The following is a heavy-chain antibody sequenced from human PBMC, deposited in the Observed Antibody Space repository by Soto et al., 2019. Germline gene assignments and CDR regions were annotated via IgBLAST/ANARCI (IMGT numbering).Heavy chain of an antibody. J-gene: IGHJ6*02. Sequence: QVQLVQSGAELKKPWSSVKVSCKASGGTFSSYAISWVRQAPGQGLEWMGGIIPIFGTANYAQKFQGRVTITADKSTSTAYMELSSLRSEDTDVYYCARSGVVIIGYYYYGMDVWGRGTTVTVSS. D-gene: IGHD3-3*01. CDR1: GGTFSSYA. V-gene: IGHV1-69*06. CDR3: ARSGVVIIGYYYYGMDV. CDR2: IIPIFGTA.